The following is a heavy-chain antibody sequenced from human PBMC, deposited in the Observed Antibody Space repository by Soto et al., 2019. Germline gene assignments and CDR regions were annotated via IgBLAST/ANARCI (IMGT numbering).Heavy chain of an antibody. CDR1: GGSISSGGYY. CDR3: ARSLLRFLEWLAPGAFDI. CDR2: IYYSGST. V-gene: IGHV4-31*03. Sequence: QVQLQESGPGLVKPSQTLSLTCTVSGGSISSGGYYWSWIRQHPGKGLEWSGYIYYSGSTYYNPSLKSRVTISVDTSKNQFSLKLSSVTAADTAVYYCARSLLRFLEWLAPGAFDIWGQGTMVTVSS. D-gene: IGHD3-3*01. J-gene: IGHJ3*02.